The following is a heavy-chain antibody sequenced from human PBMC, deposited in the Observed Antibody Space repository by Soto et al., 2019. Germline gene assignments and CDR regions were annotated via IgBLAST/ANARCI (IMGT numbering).Heavy chain of an antibody. Sequence: PSETLSLTCAVSGYSISSGYYWGWIRQPPGKGLEWIGSIYHSGSTYYNPSPKSRVTISVDTSKNQFSLKLSSVTAADTAVYYCARSPIAVAGANWFDPWGQGTLVTVSS. J-gene: IGHJ5*02. CDR1: GYSISSGYY. CDR3: ARSPIAVAGANWFDP. D-gene: IGHD6-19*01. V-gene: IGHV4-38-2*01. CDR2: IYHSGST.